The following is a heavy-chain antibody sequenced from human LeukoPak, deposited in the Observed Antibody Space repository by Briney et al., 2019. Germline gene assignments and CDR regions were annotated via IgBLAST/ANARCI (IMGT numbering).Heavy chain of an antibody. V-gene: IGHV3-21*01. D-gene: IGHD4-23*01. CDR1: GFTFRSYT. CDR2: ISSSSTYI. Sequence: PGGSLRLSCAASGFTFRSYTMNWVRQAPGKGLEWVSSISSSSTYIYYADSVKGRFTISRDNAKNSLYLQMNSLRADDTAIYYCARESRSVVTRYFQHWGQGTLVTVSS. CDR3: ARESRSVVTRYFQH. J-gene: IGHJ1*01.